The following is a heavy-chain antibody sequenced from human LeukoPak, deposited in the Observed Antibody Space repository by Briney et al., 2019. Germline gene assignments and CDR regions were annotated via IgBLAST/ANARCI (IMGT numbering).Heavy chain of an antibody. CDR1: GLTFSSYW. Sequence: GGSLRLSCAASGLTFSSYWMYWARQAPGKGLEWVASINHNGNVNYYVDSVKGRFTISRDNAKNSLYLQMSNLRAGDTAVYFCARGGGLDVWGQGATVTASS. CDR3: ARGGGLDV. V-gene: IGHV3-7*03. CDR2: INHNGNVN. D-gene: IGHD3-16*01. J-gene: IGHJ6*02.